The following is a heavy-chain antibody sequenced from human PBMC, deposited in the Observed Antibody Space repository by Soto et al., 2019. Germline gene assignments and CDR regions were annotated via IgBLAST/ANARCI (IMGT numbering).Heavy chain of an antibody. Sequence: VASVKVSCKASGYTFTSYYMHWVRQAPGQGLEWMGIINPSGGSTSYAQKFQGRVTMTRDTSTSTVYMELSSLRSEDTAVYYCARDLYYYDSSGHPPPPPNYYYYGMDVWGQGTTVTVSS. CDR3: ARDLYYYDSSGHPPPPPNYYYYGMDV. J-gene: IGHJ6*02. CDR2: INPSGGST. V-gene: IGHV1-46*01. CDR1: GYTFTSYY. D-gene: IGHD3-22*01.